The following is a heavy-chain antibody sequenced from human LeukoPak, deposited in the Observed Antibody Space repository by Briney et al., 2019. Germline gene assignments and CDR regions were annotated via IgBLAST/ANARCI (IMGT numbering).Heavy chain of an antibody. Sequence: GGSLRLSCAASGFTFSSYEMNWVHQAPGKGLEWVSYISSSGSTIYYADSVKGRFTISRDNAKNSLYLQMNSLRAEDTAVYYCASPPPSYSSGWYQRYWGQGTLVTVSS. CDR1: GFTFSSYE. CDR3: ASPPPSYSSGWYQRY. J-gene: IGHJ4*02. D-gene: IGHD6-19*01. CDR2: ISSSGSTI. V-gene: IGHV3-48*03.